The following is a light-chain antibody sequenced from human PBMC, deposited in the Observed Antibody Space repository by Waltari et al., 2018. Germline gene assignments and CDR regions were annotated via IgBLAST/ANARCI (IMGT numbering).Light chain of an antibody. CDR3: QQSDNLPPT. CDR2: DAS. CDR1: QDIHIY. V-gene: IGKV1-33*01. J-gene: IGKJ4*01. Sequence: DIQLTQSTSSLSASIGDRVAITCQATQDIHIYLHGYQHKPGKAPELLIFDASHLQVGGPARFSGSGSGTHFTFVINSLPPEDTAMYFCQQSDNLPPTFGGGTRVELK.